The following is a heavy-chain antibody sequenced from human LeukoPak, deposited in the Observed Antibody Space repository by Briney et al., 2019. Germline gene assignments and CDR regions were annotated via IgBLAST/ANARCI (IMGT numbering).Heavy chain of an antibody. CDR2: IFYSGST. Sequence: PSETLSLTCTVSGGSISSHYWSWIRQPPGKGLEWIGFIFYSGSTNYNPSLKSRVTISVDTSKNQFSLRLSSVTAADTAVYYCARGASYYFGSGMSYYSDYWGQGTLVTVSS. CDR3: ARGASYYFGSGMSYYSDY. D-gene: IGHD3-10*01. V-gene: IGHV4-59*11. CDR1: GGSISSHY. J-gene: IGHJ4*02.